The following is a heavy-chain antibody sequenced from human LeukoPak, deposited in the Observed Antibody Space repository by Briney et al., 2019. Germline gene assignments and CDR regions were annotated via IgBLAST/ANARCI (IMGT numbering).Heavy chain of an antibody. CDR1: GFTVSSNY. J-gene: IGHJ6*02. V-gene: IGHV3-33*08. D-gene: IGHD3-3*01. CDR3: ARDSRYYDFWGGYQRPMDV. Sequence: GGSLRLSCAASGFTVSSNYMSWVRQAPGKGLEWVAVIWYDGSNKYYADSVKGRFTISRDNSKNTLYLQMNSLRAEDTAVYYCARDSRYYDFWGGYQRPMDVWGQGTTVTVSS. CDR2: IWYDGSNK.